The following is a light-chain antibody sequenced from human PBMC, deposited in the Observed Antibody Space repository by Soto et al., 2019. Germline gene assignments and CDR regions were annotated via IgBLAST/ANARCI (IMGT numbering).Light chain of an antibody. Sequence: ILLTQSPGTLSLSPGERATLSCRASQSVSNNYLAWYQQKPGQAPRLLIYDASNRATGIPARFSGSGSGTDFTLTISSLEPEDFAVYYCQQRSNWPITFGQGTRLEIK. J-gene: IGKJ5*01. CDR2: DAS. CDR1: QSVSNNY. CDR3: QQRSNWPIT. V-gene: IGKV3-11*01.